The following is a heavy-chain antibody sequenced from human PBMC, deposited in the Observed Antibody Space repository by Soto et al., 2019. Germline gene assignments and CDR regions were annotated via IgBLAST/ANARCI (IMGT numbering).Heavy chain of an antibody. J-gene: IGHJ3*02. D-gene: IGHD3-22*01. V-gene: IGHV3-48*02. Sequence: PGGSMRLSCAASGFTFSTYGMNWVRQAPGTGLEWVSYISRTGHTIYYADSVKGRFTISRDNAKNSLYLQINSLRDEDTPVYFCARDSTGYYPNVFEIWGPGTTVTVSS. CDR1: GFTFSTYG. CDR3: ARDSTGYYPNVFEI. CDR2: ISRTGHTI.